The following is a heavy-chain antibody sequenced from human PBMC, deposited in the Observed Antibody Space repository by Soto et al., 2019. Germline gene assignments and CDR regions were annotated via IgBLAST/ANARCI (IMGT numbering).Heavy chain of an antibody. D-gene: IGHD1-1*01. CDR3: TTDGRNYYYHYMDV. J-gene: IGHJ6*03. Sequence: EVQLVESGGGLVKPGGSLRLSCAASGFTFSNAWMSWVRQAPGKGLEWVGRIKSKTDGGTTDYAAPVKGRFTISRDDSKNTLYLQMNSLKTEDTAVYYCTTDGRNYYYHYMDVWGKGTTVTVSS. CDR2: IKSKTDGGTT. CDR1: GFTFSNAW. V-gene: IGHV3-15*01.